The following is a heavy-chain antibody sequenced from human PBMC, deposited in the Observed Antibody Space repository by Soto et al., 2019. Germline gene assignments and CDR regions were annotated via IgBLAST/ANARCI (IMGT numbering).Heavy chain of an antibody. CDR1: GGSISSYY. CDR2: IYYTGST. Sequence: QVQLQESGPGLVKPSETLSLTCTVSGGSISSYYWSWIRQPPGKGLEWIGYIYYTGSTNYNPSLKIRVTISVDTSKNQFSLQLSSVTAADTAVYYCANCNWYFDLWGRGTLVTVSS. V-gene: IGHV4-59*01. J-gene: IGHJ2*01. CDR3: ANCNWYFDL.